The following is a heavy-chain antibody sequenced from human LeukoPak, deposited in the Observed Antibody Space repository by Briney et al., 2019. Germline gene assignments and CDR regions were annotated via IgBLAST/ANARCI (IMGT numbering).Heavy chain of an antibody. CDR1: GYSFTSYW. V-gene: IGHV5-51*01. D-gene: IGHD6-19*01. CDR2: IYPGDSDT. CDR3: ARHFSSRSPYYYGMDV. J-gene: IGHJ6*02. Sequence: GESLKISCKGSGYSFTSYWIGWVRQMPGKGLEWMGIIYPGDSDTRYSPSFQGQVTISADKSISTAYLQWSSPKASDTAMYYCARHFSSRSPYYYGMDVWGQGTTVTVSS.